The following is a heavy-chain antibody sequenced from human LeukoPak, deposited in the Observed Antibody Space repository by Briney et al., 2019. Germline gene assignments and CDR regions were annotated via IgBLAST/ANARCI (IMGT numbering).Heavy chain of an antibody. V-gene: IGHV3-33*01. D-gene: IGHD3-22*01. CDR2: IWYDGSNK. CDR1: GFTFSSYG. J-gene: IGHJ4*02. CDR3: ARDQYYYDSSGYSGLDY. Sequence: GRSLRLSRAASGFTFSSYGMHWVRQAPGKGLEWVAVIWYDGSNKYYADSVKGRFTISRDNSKNTLYLQMNSLRAEDTAVYYCARDQYYYDSSGYSGLDYWGQGTLVTVSS.